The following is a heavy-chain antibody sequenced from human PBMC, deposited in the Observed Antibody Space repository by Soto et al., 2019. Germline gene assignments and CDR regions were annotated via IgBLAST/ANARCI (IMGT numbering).Heavy chain of an antibody. CDR3: ARDSLGYSSSWSYYYYYYGMDV. CDR1: GGTFSSYA. CDR2: IIPIFGTA. D-gene: IGHD6-13*01. J-gene: IGHJ6*02. Sequence: SVKVSCKASGGTFSSYAISWVRQAPGQGLEWMGGIIPIFGTANYAQKFQGRVTMTTDTSTSTAYMELRSLRSDDTAVYYCARDSLGYSSSWSYYYYYYGMDVWGQGTTVTVSS. V-gene: IGHV1-69*05.